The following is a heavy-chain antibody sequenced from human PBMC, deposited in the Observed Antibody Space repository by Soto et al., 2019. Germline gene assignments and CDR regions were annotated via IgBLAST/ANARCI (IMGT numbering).Heavy chain of an antibody. D-gene: IGHD3-22*01. CDR1: GYTFTGYY. CDR3: ARDTPYYYDSSGYYYAFDY. Sequence: ASVKVSCKASGYTFTGYYMHWVRQAPGQGLEWMGWINPNSGGTNYAQKFQGRVTMTRDTSISTAYMELSRLRSDDTAVYYCARDTPYYYDSSGYYYAFDYWGQGTPVTVSS. J-gene: IGHJ4*02. V-gene: IGHV1-2*02. CDR2: INPNSGGT.